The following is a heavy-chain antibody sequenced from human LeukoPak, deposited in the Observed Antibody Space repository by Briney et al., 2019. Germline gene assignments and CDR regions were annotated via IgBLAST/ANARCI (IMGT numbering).Heavy chain of an antibody. CDR1: GDSISSHY. CDR2: IYYSGST. J-gene: IGHJ4*02. V-gene: IGHV4-59*11. Sequence: PSETLSLTCTVSGDSISSHYWIWIRQPPGKGLEWIGFIYYSGSTNYNPPLKSRVTISVDTSKNQFSLKLSSVTAADTAVYYCARVRADIAARPFDCWGQGTLVTVSS. D-gene: IGHD6-6*01. CDR3: ARVRADIAARPFDC.